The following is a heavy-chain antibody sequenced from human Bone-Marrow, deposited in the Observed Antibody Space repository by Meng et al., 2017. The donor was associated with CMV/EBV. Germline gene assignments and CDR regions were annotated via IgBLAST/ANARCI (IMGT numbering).Heavy chain of an antibody. CDR3: ARRGASIVVVPAARQRGYYYGMDV. Sequence: GSLRLSCAVYGGSLTDYDWGWIRQSPGKGLEWIGDINDSGSTKYNPSLQRRVTISVDTARNQFSLKVRFVTAADTAVYYCARRGASIVVVPAARQRGYYYGMDVWGQGTTVTGSS. CDR1: GGSLTDYD. D-gene: IGHD2-2*01. J-gene: IGHJ6*01. V-gene: IGHV4-34*01. CDR2: INDSGST.